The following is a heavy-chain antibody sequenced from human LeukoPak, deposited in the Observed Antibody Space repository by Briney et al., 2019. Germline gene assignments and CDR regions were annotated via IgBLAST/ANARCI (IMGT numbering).Heavy chain of an antibody. CDR1: GYTFTSYG. V-gene: IGHV1-18*01. D-gene: IGHD3-10*01. CDR2: ISAYNGNT. J-gene: IGHJ6*02. Sequence: ASVKVSCKASGYTFTSYGISWVRQAPGQGLEWMGWISAYNGNTNYAQKLQGRVTMTTDTSTSTAYMELRSLRSDDTAVYYCARGFFIERGYGSGSYYNVHYYYYGMDVWGQGTTVTVSS. CDR3: ARGFFIERGYGSGSYYNVHYYYYGMDV.